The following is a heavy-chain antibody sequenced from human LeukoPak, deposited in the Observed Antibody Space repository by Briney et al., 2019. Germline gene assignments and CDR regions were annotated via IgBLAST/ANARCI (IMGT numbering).Heavy chain of an antibody. D-gene: IGHD3-10*01. Sequence: SETLSLTCAVSGGSISSGGYSWSWIRQPPGKGLEWIGYIYHSGSTYYNPSLKSRVTISVDRSKNQFSLKLSSVTAADTAVYYCASYGSVLYAFDYWGQGTLVTVSS. CDR3: ASYGSVLYAFDY. CDR1: GGSISSGGYS. V-gene: IGHV4-30-2*01. CDR2: IYHSGST. J-gene: IGHJ4*02.